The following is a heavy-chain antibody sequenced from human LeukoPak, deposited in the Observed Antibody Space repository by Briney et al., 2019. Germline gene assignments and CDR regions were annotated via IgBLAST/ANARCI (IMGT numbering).Heavy chain of an antibody. CDR3: ARETNFWSGSLGSCGMDV. CDR2: IYYSGST. Sequence: PSETLSLTCTVSGGSISSYYWSWIRQPPGKGLEWIGYIYYSGSTNYNPSLKSRVTISVDTSKNQFSLKLSSVTAADTAVYYCARETNFWSGSLGSCGMDVWGQGTTVTVSS. CDR1: GGSISSYY. J-gene: IGHJ6*02. D-gene: IGHD3-3*01. V-gene: IGHV4-59*01.